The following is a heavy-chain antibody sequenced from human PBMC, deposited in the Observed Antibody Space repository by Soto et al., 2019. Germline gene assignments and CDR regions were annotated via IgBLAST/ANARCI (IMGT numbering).Heavy chain of an antibody. CDR3: ACEPNYFDY. CDR1: GYTITSYG. V-gene: IGHV1-18*01. Sequence: QVQLVQSGAEVKKPGASVKVSCKASGYTITSYGISWMRQAPGQGLEWRGWISAYNGNTKYAQKLQGRVTMTTDTSTSTADMELRSLRSDDTAVDYCACEPNYFDYWCQGTLVTASS. J-gene: IGHJ4*02. CDR2: ISAYNGNT.